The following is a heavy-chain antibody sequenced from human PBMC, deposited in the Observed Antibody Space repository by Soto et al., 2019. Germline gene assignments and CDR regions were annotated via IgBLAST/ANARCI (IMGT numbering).Heavy chain of an antibody. D-gene: IGHD6-6*01. CDR1: GGTFSSYA. CDR3: ARGSGAARPEPFDY. CDR2: IIPIFGTA. V-gene: IGHV1-69*13. J-gene: IGHJ4*02. Sequence: SVKVSCKASGGTFSSYAISWVRQAPGQGLEWMGGIIPIFGTANYAQKFQGRVTITAHESTSTAYMELSSLRSEDTAVYYCARGSGAARPEPFDYWGQGTLVTVSS.